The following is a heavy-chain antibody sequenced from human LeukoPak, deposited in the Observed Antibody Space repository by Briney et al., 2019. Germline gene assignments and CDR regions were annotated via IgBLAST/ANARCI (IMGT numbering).Heavy chain of an antibody. V-gene: IGHV3-21*01. D-gene: IGHD3-10*01. CDR2: IGTSTSYI. J-gene: IGHJ4*02. CDR3: VRDRHYIGNREVRFPY. CDR1: GFTFSSYE. Sequence: GGSLRLSCAASGFTFSSYEMNWVRQAPGKGLEWVSSIGTSTSYIYYADSVKGRFTISRDNAKNSLYLEMNSLRAEDTAVYYCVRDRHYIGNREVRFPYWGQGALVTVSS.